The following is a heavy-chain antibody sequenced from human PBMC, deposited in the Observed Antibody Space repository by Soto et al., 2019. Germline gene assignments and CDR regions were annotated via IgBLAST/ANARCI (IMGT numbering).Heavy chain of an antibody. Sequence: GESLKISCHGSGYSFTNYWIIWVRQMPGKGLEWMGKIDPSDSYINYSPSFQGHVTISVDKSISTAYLQRSSLKASDTAMYYCATYSSGLMDVWGQGTTVTVSS. CDR1: GYSFTNYW. J-gene: IGHJ6*02. V-gene: IGHV5-10-1*01. D-gene: IGHD6-19*01. CDR3: ATYSSGLMDV. CDR2: IDPSDSYI.